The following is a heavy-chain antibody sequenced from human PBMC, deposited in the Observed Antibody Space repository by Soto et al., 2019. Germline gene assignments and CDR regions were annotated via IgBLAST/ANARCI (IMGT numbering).Heavy chain of an antibody. CDR2: INHSGST. Sequence: SETLSLTCAVYGGSFSGYYWSWIRQPPGKGLEWIGEINHSGSTNYNPSLKSRVTISVDTSKNQFSLKLSSVTAADTAVYYCARLRGYSYGYHYYGMDVWGQGTTVTVSS. CDR1: GGSFSGYY. J-gene: IGHJ6*02. CDR3: ARLRGYSYGYHYYGMDV. D-gene: IGHD5-18*01. V-gene: IGHV4-34*01.